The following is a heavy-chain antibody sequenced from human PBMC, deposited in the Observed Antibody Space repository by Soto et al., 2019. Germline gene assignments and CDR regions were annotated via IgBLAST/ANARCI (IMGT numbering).Heavy chain of an antibody. Sequence: SETLSLTCGVSGGTVSGYYWSWIRQSPGKGLELIGYIYYSGSTNYNPSLKSRVTIPVDTSKNQFSLKLSSVTAADTAVHYCVRGQLLVAFYIRAQGTMVTVSS. CDR2: IYYSGST. D-gene: IGHD1-26*01. J-gene: IGHJ3*02. CDR1: GGTVSGYY. V-gene: IGHV4-59*02. CDR3: VRGQLLVAFYI.